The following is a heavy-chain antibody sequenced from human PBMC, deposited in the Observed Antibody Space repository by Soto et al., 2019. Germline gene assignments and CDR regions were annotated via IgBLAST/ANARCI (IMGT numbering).Heavy chain of an antibody. D-gene: IGHD6-13*01. V-gene: IGHV4-61*01. J-gene: IGHJ4*02. Sequence: SETLSLTCAFSGGSISSSNYWSWIRQPPGKGLEWIGYIYYNGNTIYSPSLKSRVTLSLDTAKNQFSLQLSSVPPADTGVYYFVREAGPHRTPWYYLDFGGPGTLVPVPS. CDR2: IYYNGNT. CDR3: VREAGPHRTPWYYLDF. CDR1: GGSISSSNY.